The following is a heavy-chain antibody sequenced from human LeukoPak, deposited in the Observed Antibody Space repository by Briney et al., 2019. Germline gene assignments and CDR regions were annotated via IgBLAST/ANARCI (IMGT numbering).Heavy chain of an antibody. V-gene: IGHV1-2*02. J-gene: IGHJ5*02. Sequence: GSVKVSCKASGYTFTGYYMHWVRQAPGQGLEWMGWINPNSGGTNYAQKFQGRVTMTRDTSISTAYMELSRLRSDDTAVYYCARETRWLASGWFDPWGQGTLVTVSS. CDR3: ARETRWLASGWFDP. CDR1: GYTFTGYY. D-gene: IGHD6-19*01. CDR2: INPNSGGT.